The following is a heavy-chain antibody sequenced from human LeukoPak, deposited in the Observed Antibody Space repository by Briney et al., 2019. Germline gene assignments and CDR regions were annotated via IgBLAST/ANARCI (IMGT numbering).Heavy chain of an antibody. Sequence: KPSETLSLTCTVSGGSISSYYWSWIRQPPGKGLEWIGYIYYSGSTNYNPSLKSRVTISVDTSKNQFSLKLSSVTAADTAVYYCARADRIAAAGGFWFDPWGQGTLVTVSS. CDR2: IYYSGST. V-gene: IGHV4-59*01. J-gene: IGHJ5*02. CDR3: ARADRIAAAGGFWFDP. D-gene: IGHD6-13*01. CDR1: GGSISSYY.